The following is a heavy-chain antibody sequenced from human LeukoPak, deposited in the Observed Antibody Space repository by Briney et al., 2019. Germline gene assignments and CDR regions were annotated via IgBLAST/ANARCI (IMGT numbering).Heavy chain of an antibody. Sequence: SETLSLTRAVYGGSLRGYYWSWIRQPPGRGLEWIGEINHSGSTNYNPTLNSRVTISVDTSKNQFSLKLSSVTAADTAVYYCAKEREYCSSGSCHYDLDVWGQGTTVTVSS. V-gene: IGHV4-34*01. J-gene: IGHJ6*02. CDR1: GGSLRGYY. CDR2: INHSGST. D-gene: IGHD2-15*01. CDR3: AKEREYCSSGSCHYDLDV.